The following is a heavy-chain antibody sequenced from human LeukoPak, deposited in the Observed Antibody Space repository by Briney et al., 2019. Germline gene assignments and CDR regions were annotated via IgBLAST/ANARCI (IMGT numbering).Heavy chain of an antibody. CDR1: GFTFSSYS. D-gene: IGHD5-18*01. V-gene: IGHV3-21*01. J-gene: IGHJ4*02. Sequence: GGSLRLSCAASGFTFSSYSMNWVRQAPGKGLEGVSSISSSSSYIYYADSVKGRFTISRDNAKNSLYLQMNSLRAEDTAVYYCARRLDGYSYGYADYWGQGTLVTVSS. CDR2: ISSSSSYI. CDR3: ARRLDGYSYGYADY.